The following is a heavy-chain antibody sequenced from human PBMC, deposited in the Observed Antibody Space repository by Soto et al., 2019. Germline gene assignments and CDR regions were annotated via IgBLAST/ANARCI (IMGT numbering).Heavy chain of an antibody. Sequence: ASVKVSCKASGYTFTSYDINWVRQATGQGLEWMGWMNPNSGNTGYAQKFQGRVTMTRNTSISTAYMELSSLRSEDTAVYYCARERGCSGDSCYFFDYRGQGTLVTVSS. J-gene: IGHJ4*02. D-gene: IGHD2-15*01. CDR2: MNPNSGNT. CDR3: ARERGCSGDSCYFFDY. CDR1: GYTFTSYD. V-gene: IGHV1-8*01.